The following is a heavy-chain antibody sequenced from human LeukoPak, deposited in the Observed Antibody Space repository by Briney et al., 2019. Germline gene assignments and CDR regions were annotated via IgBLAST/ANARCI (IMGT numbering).Heavy chain of an antibody. V-gene: IGHV3-23*01. D-gene: IGHD4-17*01. J-gene: IGHJ4*02. CDR2: ISGSGGST. CDR3: ARDKVSYGDLGTHYFDY. CDR1: GFTFSSYA. Sequence: GGSLRLSCAASGFTFSSYAMSWVRQAPGKGLEWVSAISGSGGSTYYADSVKGRFTISRDNSKNTLYLQMNSLRAEDTAVYYCARDKVSYGDLGTHYFDYWGQGTLVTVSS.